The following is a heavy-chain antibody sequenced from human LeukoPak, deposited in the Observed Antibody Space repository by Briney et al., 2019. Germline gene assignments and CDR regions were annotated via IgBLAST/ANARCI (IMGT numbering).Heavy chain of an antibody. Sequence: SGGSLRLSCAASGFTFSSSAMSWVRQAPGKGLYWVSAISGSGTGTYYADSVKGRFTISRDNSKNTLYLQMNSLRAEDTAVYYCAKEGGTGTRFDYWGQGTQVTVSS. D-gene: IGHD1-7*01. V-gene: IGHV3-23*01. J-gene: IGHJ4*02. CDR1: GFTFSSSA. CDR3: AKEGGTGTRFDY. CDR2: ISGSGTGT.